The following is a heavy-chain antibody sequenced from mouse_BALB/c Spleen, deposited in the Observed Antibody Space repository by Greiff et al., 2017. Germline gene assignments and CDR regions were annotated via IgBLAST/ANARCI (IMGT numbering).Heavy chain of an antibody. CDR3: ARHGITTVVASRYAMDY. CDR1: GFTFSSYA. D-gene: IGHD1-1*01. CDR2: ISSGGSYT. Sequence: EVKLVESGGGLVKPGGSLKLSCAASGFTFSSYAMSWVRQTPEKRLEWVATISSGGSYTYYPDSVKGRFTISRDNAKNTLYLQMSSLRSEDTAMYYCARHGITTVVASRYAMDYWGQGTSVTVSS. J-gene: IGHJ4*01. V-gene: IGHV5-9-3*01.